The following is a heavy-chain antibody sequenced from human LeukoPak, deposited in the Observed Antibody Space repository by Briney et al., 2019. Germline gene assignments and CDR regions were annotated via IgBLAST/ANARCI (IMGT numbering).Heavy chain of an antibody. J-gene: IGHJ4*02. CDR1: GGSISSGSYY. CDR3: ARASRRDGYNFGTLDY. CDR2: IYTSGSI. D-gene: IGHD5-24*01. Sequence: PSQTLSLTCTVSGGSISSGSYYWSWIRQPAGKGLEWIGRIYTSGSINYNLSLKSRVTISIDTSKNQFSLKLSSVTAADTAVYYCARASRRDGYNFGTLDYWGQGTLVTVSS. V-gene: IGHV4-61*02.